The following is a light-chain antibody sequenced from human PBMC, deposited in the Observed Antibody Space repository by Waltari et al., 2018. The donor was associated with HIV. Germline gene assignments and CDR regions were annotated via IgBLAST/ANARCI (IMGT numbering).Light chain of an antibody. J-gene: IGKJ5*01. Sequence: EIVMTQSPGTLSVSPGERATLSCRASQSFSSNLAWYQQKPGQAPRLLIHGASTRVTGIPARFSGSGSGTEFNLTISSLQSEDLAVYYCQQYENWPLTFGQGTRLEIK. V-gene: IGKV3-15*01. CDR3: QQYENWPLT. CDR1: QSFSSN. CDR2: GAS.